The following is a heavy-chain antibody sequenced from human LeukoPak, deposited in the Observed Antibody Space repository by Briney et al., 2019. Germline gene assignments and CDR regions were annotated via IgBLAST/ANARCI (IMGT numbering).Heavy chain of an antibody. D-gene: IGHD6-13*01. J-gene: IGHJ5*02. CDR1: GFTFSSYG. V-gene: IGHV3-30*18. CDR3: AKGIAAAGTGGWFDP. CDR2: ISYDGSNK. Sequence: GGSLRLSCAASGFTFSSYGMHWVHQAPGKGLEWVAVISYDGSNKYYADSVKGRFTISRDNSKNTLYLQMNSLRAEDTAVYYCAKGIAAAGTGGWFDPWGQGTLVTVSS.